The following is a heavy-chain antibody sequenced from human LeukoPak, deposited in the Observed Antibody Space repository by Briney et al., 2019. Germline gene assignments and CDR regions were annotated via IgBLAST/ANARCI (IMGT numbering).Heavy chain of an antibody. CDR3: AGGDRARFDY. CDR1: GGSISSSSYY. Sequence: SETLSLTCAVSGGSISSSSYYWDWIRQPPGKGLEWIASIYYSGSTYYNPSLKSRVTISVDTSKNQFSLKLSSVTAADTAVYYCAGGDRARFDYWGQGTLVTVSS. V-gene: IGHV4-39*07. CDR2: IYYSGST. J-gene: IGHJ4*02.